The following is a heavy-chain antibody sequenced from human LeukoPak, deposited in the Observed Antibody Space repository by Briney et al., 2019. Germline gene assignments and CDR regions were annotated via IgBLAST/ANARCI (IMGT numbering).Heavy chain of an antibody. V-gene: IGHV4-39*01. CDR2: IYYSGST. CDR3: ARSRIAVAGTDY. CDR1: GGSVSSSTYY. D-gene: IGHD6-19*01. J-gene: IGHJ4*02. Sequence: SETLSLTCAVSGGSVSSSTYYWGWIRRPPGKGLEWIGSIYYSGSTYYNPSLKSRVTISVDTSKNQFSLKLSSVTAADTAVYYRARSRIAVAGTDYWGQGTLVTVSS.